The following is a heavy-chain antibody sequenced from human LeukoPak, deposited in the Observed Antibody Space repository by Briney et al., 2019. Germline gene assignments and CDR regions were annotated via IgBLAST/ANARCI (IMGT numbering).Heavy chain of an antibody. D-gene: IGHD3-16*01. Sequence: PSETLSLTCAVYGGSFSGYYWSWIRQPPGKGLEWIGEINHSGSTNYNPSLKSRVTISVDTSKNQFSLKLSSVTAADTAVYYCARGLGGGPNKDYWGQGTLVTVSS. CDR2: INHSGST. J-gene: IGHJ4*02. V-gene: IGHV4-34*01. CDR3: ARGLGGGPNKDY. CDR1: GGSFSGYY.